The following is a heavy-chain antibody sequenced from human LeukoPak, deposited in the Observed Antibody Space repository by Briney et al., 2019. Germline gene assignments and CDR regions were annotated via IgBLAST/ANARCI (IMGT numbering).Heavy chain of an antibody. D-gene: IGHD3-22*01. CDR1: GYTFTSYY. Sequence: ASVKVSCKASGYTFTSYYMHWVRQAPGQGLEWMGIINPSGGSTSYAQKFQGRVTMTRDMSTSTVYMELSSLRSEDTAVYYCARESYYGSSGSNELDYWGQGTLVTVSS. V-gene: IGHV1-46*01. J-gene: IGHJ4*02. CDR2: INPSGGST. CDR3: ARESYYGSSGSNELDY.